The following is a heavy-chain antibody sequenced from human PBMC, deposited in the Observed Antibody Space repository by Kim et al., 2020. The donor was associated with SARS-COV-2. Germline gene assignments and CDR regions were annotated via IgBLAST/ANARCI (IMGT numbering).Heavy chain of an antibody. CDR3: ARSEVPAARGGMDV. CDR2: IIPIFGTA. D-gene: IGHD2-2*01. J-gene: IGHJ6*02. V-gene: IGHV1-69*13. CDR1: GGTFSSYA. Sequence: SVKVSCKASGGTFSSYAISWVRQAPGQGLEWMGGIIPIFGTANYAQKFQGRVTITADESTSTAYMELSSLRSEDTAVYYCARSEVPAARGGMDVWGQGTTVTVSS.